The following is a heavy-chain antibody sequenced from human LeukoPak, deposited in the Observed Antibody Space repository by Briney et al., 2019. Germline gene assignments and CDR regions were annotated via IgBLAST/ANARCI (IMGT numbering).Heavy chain of an antibody. V-gene: IGHV4-39*01. CDR2: IYYSGST. CDR1: GGSISSSSYY. D-gene: IGHD3-10*01. Sequence: PSETLSLTCTVSGGSISSSSYYWGWIRQPSGKGLEWIGSIYYSGSTYYNPSLRSRVTISVDTSKNQFSLKLSSVTAADTAVYYCARPSSDTIMDVWGQGTTVTVSS. CDR3: ARPSSDTIMDV. J-gene: IGHJ6*02.